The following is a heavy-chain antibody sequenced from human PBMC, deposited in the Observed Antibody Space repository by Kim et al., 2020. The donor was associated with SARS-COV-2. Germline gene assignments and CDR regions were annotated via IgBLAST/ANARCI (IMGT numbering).Heavy chain of an antibody. Sequence: ASVKVSCKASGYTFTSFAINWVRQAPGQGLERMGWINPNTGNPTYAQGFTGRLVFSLDTSVSTAYLQISSLKAEDTALYYCARGDHYCSGGNCDTPGAFDIWGQGTMVTVSS. V-gene: IGHV7-4-1*02. CDR3: ARGDHYCSGGNCDTPGAFDI. CDR1: GYTFTSFA. CDR2: INPNTGNP. D-gene: IGHD2-15*01. J-gene: IGHJ3*02.